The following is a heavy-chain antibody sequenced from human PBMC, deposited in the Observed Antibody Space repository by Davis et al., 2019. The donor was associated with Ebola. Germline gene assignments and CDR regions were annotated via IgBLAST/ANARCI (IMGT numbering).Heavy chain of an antibody. J-gene: IGHJ4*02. CDR3: ARDHVPGIAAAGTGVGY. D-gene: IGHD6-13*01. CDR2: ISAYNGNT. CDR1: GYTFTSYG. Sequence: AASVKVSCKASGYTFTSYGISWVRQAPGQGLEWMGWISAYNGNTNYAQKLQGRVTMTTDTSTSTAYMELRSLRSDDTAVYYCARDHVPGIAAAGTGVGYWGQGTLVTVSS. V-gene: IGHV1-18*04.